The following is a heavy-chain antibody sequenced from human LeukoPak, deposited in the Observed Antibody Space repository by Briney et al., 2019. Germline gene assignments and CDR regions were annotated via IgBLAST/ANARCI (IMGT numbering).Heavy chain of an antibody. CDR2: ISGSGGST. CDR3: AKADSSSSGSAPIDY. J-gene: IGHJ4*02. D-gene: IGHD6-6*01. Sequence: GGSLRLSCAASGFTFSSDAMSWVRQAPGKGLEWVSAISGSGGSTYYADSVKGRFTISRDNSKNTLYLQMNSLRAEDTAVYYCAKADSSSSGSAPIDYWGQGTLVTVSS. V-gene: IGHV3-23*01. CDR1: GFTFSSDA.